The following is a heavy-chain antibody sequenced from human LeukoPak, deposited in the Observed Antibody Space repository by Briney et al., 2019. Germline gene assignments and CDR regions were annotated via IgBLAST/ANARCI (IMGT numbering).Heavy chain of an antibody. V-gene: IGHV3-49*04. CDR1: VNTFHNSD. CDR2: NTSNSNGATA. J-gene: IGHJ4*02. D-gene: IGHD6-19*01. Sequence: GGSLRLSCTPSVNTFHNSDINWVRQAPGKGLEWVGFNTSNSNGATAEYATSVKGIFSISRDDTTSIAYLQMNSLKSEDTVVYYCSFATSGWKATLDYWGRGSPVTVSS. CDR3: SFATSGWKATLDY.